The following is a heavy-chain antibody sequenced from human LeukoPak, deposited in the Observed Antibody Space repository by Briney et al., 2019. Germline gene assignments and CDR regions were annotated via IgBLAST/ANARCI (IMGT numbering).Heavy chain of an antibody. Sequence: GGPLRLSCAASGFTFSSYSMNWVRQAPGKGLEWVSYISSSSSTKYYADSVKGRFTISRDNSKNTLYLQMNSLRAEDTAVYYCARARDTKARLWFGEFMRYFDYWGQGTLVTVSS. V-gene: IGHV3-48*01. J-gene: IGHJ4*02. CDR3: ARARDTKARLWFGEFMRYFDY. CDR1: GFTFSSYS. CDR2: ISSSSSTK. D-gene: IGHD3-10*01.